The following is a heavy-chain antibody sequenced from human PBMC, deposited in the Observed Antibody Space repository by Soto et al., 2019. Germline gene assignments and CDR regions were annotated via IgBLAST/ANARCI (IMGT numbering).Heavy chain of an antibody. Sequence: SETLSLTCTVSGGSISSGGYYWSWIRQHPGKGLEWIGYIYYSGSTYYNPSLKSRVTISVDTSKNQFSLKLSSVTAADTAVYYCARKPLETYYDILTGYPLYNWFDPWGQGTLVTVSS. V-gene: IGHV4-31*03. J-gene: IGHJ5*02. D-gene: IGHD3-9*01. CDR2: IYYSGST. CDR3: ARKPLETYYDILTGYPLYNWFDP. CDR1: GGSISSGGYY.